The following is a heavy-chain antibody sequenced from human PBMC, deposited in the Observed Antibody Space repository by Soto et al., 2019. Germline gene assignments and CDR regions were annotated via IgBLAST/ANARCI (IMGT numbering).Heavy chain of an antibody. Sequence: PAETLSLTCAISAGSMWRYYWTGFRQPAGKGLEWIGRVYSSGGTHYNPSLKSRVTISLETSKNQFSLRLISVTDADTAVYYCARGQRFSDWFDPWGQGTLVTVS. D-gene: IGHD3-3*01. CDR1: AGSMWRYY. J-gene: IGHJ5*02. V-gene: IGHV4-4*07. CDR2: VYSSGGT. CDR3: ARGQRFSDWFDP.